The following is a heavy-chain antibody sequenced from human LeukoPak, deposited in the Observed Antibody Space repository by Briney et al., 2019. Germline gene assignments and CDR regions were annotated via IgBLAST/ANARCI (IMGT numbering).Heavy chain of an antibody. CDR3: ARGGAAAPYYFDY. D-gene: IGHD6-13*01. J-gene: IGHJ4*02. V-gene: IGHV4-39*07. Sequence: SETLSLTCTVSGGSISSSSYYWGWLRQPPGKGLEWIGEIYHSGSTNYNPSLKSRVTISVDKSKNQFSLKLSSVTAADTAVYYCARGGAAAPYYFDYWGQGTLVTVSS. CDR1: GGSISSSSYY. CDR2: IYHSGST.